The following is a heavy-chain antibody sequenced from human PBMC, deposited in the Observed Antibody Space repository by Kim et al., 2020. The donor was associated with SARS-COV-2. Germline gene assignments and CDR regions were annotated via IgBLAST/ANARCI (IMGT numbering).Heavy chain of an antibody. CDR3: ARENYVWGSTFDY. D-gene: IGHD3-16*01. V-gene: IGHV3-11*06. J-gene: IGHJ4*02. Sequence: ADSVKGRFTISRDNAKNSLYLQMNSLRAEDTAVYYCARENYVWGSTFDYWGQGTLVTVSS.